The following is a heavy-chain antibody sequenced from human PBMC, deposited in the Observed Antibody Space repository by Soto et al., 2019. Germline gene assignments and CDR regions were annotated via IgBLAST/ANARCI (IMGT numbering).Heavy chain of an antibody. V-gene: IGHV4-59*01. CDR3: ARGVATIGP. J-gene: IGHJ5*02. Sequence: SETLSLTCSVSGYSISSYYWSWIRQPPGKGLEWIGYIYYSGSTNYNPSFKSRVTISVDTPKNQFSLKLTSVTAADTAVYYCARGVATIGPWGQGTLVTVSS. D-gene: IGHD5-12*01. CDR2: IYYSGST. CDR1: GYSISSYY.